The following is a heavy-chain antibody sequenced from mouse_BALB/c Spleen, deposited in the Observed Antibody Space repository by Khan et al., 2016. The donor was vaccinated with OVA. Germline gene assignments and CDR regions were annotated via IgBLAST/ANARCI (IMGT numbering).Heavy chain of an antibody. V-gene: IGHV1S137*01. CDR2: ISTGSVNT. Sequence: VMLVESGPELVRPGVSVKISCKGSGYTFTDYSMHWVKQSHAQGLEWIGDISTGSVNTNYNQKFKGKATLTVDKSSSTAYMELARMTSEDSAIYYCAISDYFDYWGQGTTLTVSS. D-gene: IGHD1-3*01. CDR3: AISDYFDY. J-gene: IGHJ2*01. CDR1: GYTFTDYS.